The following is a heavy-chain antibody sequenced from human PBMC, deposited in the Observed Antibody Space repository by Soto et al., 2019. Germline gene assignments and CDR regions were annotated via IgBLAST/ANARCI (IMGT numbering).Heavy chain of an antibody. V-gene: IGHV1-2*02. J-gene: IGHJ4*02. CDR2: INPNSGGT. D-gene: IGHD3-22*01. Sequence: GASVKVSCKASGYTFTGYYMHWVRQAPGQGLEWMGWINPNSGGTNYAQKFQGRVTMTRDTSISTAYMELSRLRSDDTAVYYCARPYYYEWYYFDYWGQGTLVTVSS. CDR1: GYTFTGYY. CDR3: ARPYYYEWYYFDY.